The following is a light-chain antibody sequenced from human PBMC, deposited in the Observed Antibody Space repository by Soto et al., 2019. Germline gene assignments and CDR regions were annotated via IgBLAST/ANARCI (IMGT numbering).Light chain of an antibody. J-gene: IGKJ5*01. V-gene: IGKV1-6*01. CDR3: QQRSNWPPIT. CDR1: QGIRSA. CDR2: AAS. Sequence: AIQLTQSPSSLSASVGDRVTITCRASQGIRSALGWYQQKPGKVPKLLIYAASTLQSGVPSRFSGSGFGTDFTLTINSLQPEDFAVYYCQQRSNWPPITFGQGTRLEIK.